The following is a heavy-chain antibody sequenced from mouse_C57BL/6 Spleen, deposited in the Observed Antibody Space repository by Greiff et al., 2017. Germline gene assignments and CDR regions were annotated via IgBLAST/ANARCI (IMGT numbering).Heavy chain of an antibody. J-gene: IGHJ4*01. Sequence: VQLQESGPELVKPGASVKISCKASGYAFSSSWTNWVKQRPGKGLEWIGRIYPGDGDTNYNGKFKGKDTLTADNSSSTAYMQLSSLTSEDSAVYFCARVGDYYGSSYGYAMDYRGQGTSVTVSS. CDR2: IYPGDGDT. CDR3: ARVGDYYGSSYGYAMDY. D-gene: IGHD1-1*01. CDR1: GYAFSSSW. V-gene: IGHV1-82*01.